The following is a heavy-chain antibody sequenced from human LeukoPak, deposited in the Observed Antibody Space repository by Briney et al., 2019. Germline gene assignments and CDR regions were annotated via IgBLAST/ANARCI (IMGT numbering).Heavy chain of an antibody. D-gene: IGHD4-17*01. V-gene: IGHV4-39*01. CDR2: IYYSGST. CDR3: ARRRDDGDYWFDP. J-gene: IGHJ5*02. Sequence: PSETLSLTCTVSGGSISSSSYYWGWIRQPPGKGLEWIGSIYYSGSTYYNPSLKSRVTISVDTSKNQFSLKLSSVTAADTAVYYCARRRDDGDYWFDPWGQGTLATVSS. CDR1: GGSISSSSYY.